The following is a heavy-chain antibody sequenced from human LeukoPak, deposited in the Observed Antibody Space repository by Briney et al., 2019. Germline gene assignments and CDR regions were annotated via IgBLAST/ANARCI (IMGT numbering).Heavy chain of an antibody. V-gene: IGHV3-23*01. D-gene: IGHD4-11*01. CDR3: AKDLHDYGNYVGWFDS. CDR2: ISGSGGST. CDR1: GFTFSSYA. J-gene: IGHJ5*01. Sequence: GGSLRLSCAASGFTFSSYAMDWVRQAPGKGLEWVSAISGSGGSTYYADSVKGRFTISRDNSKTTLFLQMNSLRTEDTAVYYCAKDLHDYGNYVGWFDSWGQGTLVTVSS.